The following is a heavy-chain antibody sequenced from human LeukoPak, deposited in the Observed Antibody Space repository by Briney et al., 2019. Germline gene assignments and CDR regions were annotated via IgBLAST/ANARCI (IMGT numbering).Heavy chain of an antibody. Sequence: ASVKVSCKASGYTFTSYGIGWVRQAPGQGLEWMGWISAYNGYTNYAPKFQGRVTMTRNTSISTAYMELSSLRSEDTAVYYCARGKIYDSSGYYSLGFDPWGQGTLVTVSS. CDR3: ARGKIYDSSGYYSLGFDP. CDR1: GYTFTSYG. D-gene: IGHD3-22*01. J-gene: IGHJ5*02. CDR2: ISAYNGYT. V-gene: IGHV1-18*01.